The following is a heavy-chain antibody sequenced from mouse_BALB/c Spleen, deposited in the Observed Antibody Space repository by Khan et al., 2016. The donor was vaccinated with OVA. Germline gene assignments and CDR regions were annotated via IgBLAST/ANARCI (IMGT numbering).Heavy chain of an antibody. CDR1: GYTFTSYW. J-gene: IGHJ4*01. D-gene: IGHD6-1*01. Sequence: QVQLQQPGAELAKPGASVKMSCKASGYTFTSYWMHWVKQRPGPGLEWIGYINSSTGYTEYNQKFKDKATLTTDKSSSTAYMQLSSLTSEYSAVYYCAASIHYYYSMDYWGQGTSVTVSS. CDR2: INSSTGYT. CDR3: AASIHYYYSMDY. V-gene: IGHV1-7*01.